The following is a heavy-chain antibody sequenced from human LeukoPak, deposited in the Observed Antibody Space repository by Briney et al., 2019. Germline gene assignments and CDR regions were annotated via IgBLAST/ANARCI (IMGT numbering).Heavy chain of an antibody. CDR2: ISGSGGST. D-gene: IGHD6-19*01. CDR3: AKSVDSSGWTSGKIDY. Sequence: GGSLRLSCAASGFTFSSYAMSWVRQAPGKGLEWVSAISGSGGSTYYADSVEGRFTISRDNSKNTLYLQMNSLRAEDTAVYYCAKSVDSSGWTSGKIDYWGQGTLVTVSS. CDR1: GFTFSSYA. J-gene: IGHJ4*02. V-gene: IGHV3-23*01.